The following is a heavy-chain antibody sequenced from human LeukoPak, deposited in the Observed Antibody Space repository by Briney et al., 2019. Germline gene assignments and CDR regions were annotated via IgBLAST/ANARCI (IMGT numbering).Heavy chain of an antibody. CDR2: IYYSGST. CDR3: ARGAVAGHFDY. D-gene: IGHD6-19*01. V-gene: IGHV4-59*01. Sequence: NTSETLSLTCTVSGGSISGYYWSWIRQPPGKGLEWIGYIYYSGSTNYNPSLKSRVTISVDTSKNQFSLKLSSVTAADTAVYYCARGAVAGHFDYWGQGTLVTVSS. J-gene: IGHJ4*02. CDR1: GGSISGYY.